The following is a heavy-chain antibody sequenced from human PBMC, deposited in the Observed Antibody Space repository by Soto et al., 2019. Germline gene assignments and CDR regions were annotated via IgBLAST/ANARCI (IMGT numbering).Heavy chain of an antibody. J-gene: IGHJ4*02. V-gene: IGHV1-69*02. D-gene: IGHD3-3*01. Sequence: QVQLVQSGAEVKKPGSSVKVSCKASGGTFSSYTISWVRQAPGQGLEWMGRIIPILGIANYAQKFQGRVTITADKSTSTAYMELSSLRSEDTAVYYCASTRDFGVVLPIDDWGQGTLVTVSS. CDR3: ASTRDFGVVLPIDD. CDR2: IIPILGIA. CDR1: GGTFSSYT.